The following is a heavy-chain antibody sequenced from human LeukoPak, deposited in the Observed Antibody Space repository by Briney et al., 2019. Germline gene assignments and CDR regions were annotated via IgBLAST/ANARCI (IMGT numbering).Heavy chain of an antibody. V-gene: IGHV4-59*08. Sequence: PSETLSLTCTVSGGSISSYYWSWIRQPPGKGLEWIGYIYYSGSTNYNPSLKSRVTISVDTSKNQFSLKLSSVTAADTAVYYCARXRNSGGTDXFDIWGXGTMVTVSS. CDR2: IYYSGST. CDR3: ARXRNSGGTDXFDI. CDR1: GGSISSYY. J-gene: IGHJ3*02. D-gene: IGHD2-15*01.